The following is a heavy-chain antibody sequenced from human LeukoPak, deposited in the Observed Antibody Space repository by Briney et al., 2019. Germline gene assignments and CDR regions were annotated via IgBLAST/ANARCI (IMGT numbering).Heavy chain of an antibody. CDR1: GGTFSSYA. CDR2: INPNSGGT. D-gene: IGHD3-22*01. J-gene: IGHJ4*02. Sequence: ASVKVSCKASGGTFSSYAISWVRQAPGQGLEWMGWINPNSGGTNYAQKFQGRVTMTRDTSISTAYMGLSRLRSDDTAVYYCARGYYYDSSGCDYWGQGTLVTVSS. CDR3: ARGYYYDSSGCDY. V-gene: IGHV1-2*02.